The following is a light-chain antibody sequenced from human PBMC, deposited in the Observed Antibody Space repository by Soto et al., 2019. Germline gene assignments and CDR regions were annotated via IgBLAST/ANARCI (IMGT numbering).Light chain of an antibody. CDR1: QSISSK. CDR3: QHYNTFLWT. J-gene: IGKJ1*01. CDR2: KAS. Sequence: EIQMTQSPSTLSASVGDRVTITCRASQSISSKLAWYQQKQGKAPKLLIYKASSLERGVPSRFSGSGSGTDFTRTISSLQTDDFATYYCQHYNTFLWTFGQGTKVEIK. V-gene: IGKV1-5*03.